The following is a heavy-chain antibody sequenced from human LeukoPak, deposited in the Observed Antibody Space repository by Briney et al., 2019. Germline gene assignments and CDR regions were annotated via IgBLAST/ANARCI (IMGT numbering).Heavy chain of an antibody. J-gene: IGHJ6*03. CDR3: AKGTGTPFRFRTYSYFYPMDV. CDR1: GVTFSTYA. D-gene: IGHD1-7*01. Sequence: GGSLRLPCAASGVTFSTYAMNWVRQAPGQGLEWVSSIGGSDDNTYYADSVKGRFTTSRDSPKNTLHLQMNSLRAEDTAVYYCAKGTGTPFRFRTYSYFYPMDVWGKGTTVTVSS. V-gene: IGHV3-23*01. CDR2: IGGSDDNT.